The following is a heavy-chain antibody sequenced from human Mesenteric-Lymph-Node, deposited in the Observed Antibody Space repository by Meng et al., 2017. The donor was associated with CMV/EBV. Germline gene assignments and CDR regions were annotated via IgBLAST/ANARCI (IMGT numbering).Heavy chain of an antibody. Sequence: YTCTCYDIHWRGQAPGQGLEWMGWGKPKDGGTNGGQKLLGRVTVTRDKSINTAHMELRGLKSDDSAVYFCAKSGNGFWTGFETYFDYLGQGTLVTVSS. CDR3: AKSGNGFWTGFETYFDY. CDR1: YTCTCYD. V-gene: IGHV1-2*02. J-gene: IGHJ4*02. D-gene: IGHD3/OR15-3a*01. CDR2: GKPKDGGT.